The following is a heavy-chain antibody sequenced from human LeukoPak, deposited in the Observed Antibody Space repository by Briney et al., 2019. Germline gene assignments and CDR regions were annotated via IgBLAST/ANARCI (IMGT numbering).Heavy chain of an antibody. J-gene: IGHJ3*02. D-gene: IGHD6-13*01. V-gene: IGHV7-4-1*02. CDR2: INTNTGNP. CDR1: GYTFTSYA. CDR3: ARDRQQLPKDDAFDI. Sequence: ASVKVSCKASGYTFTSYAMNWVRQAPGQGLEWMGWINTNTGNPTYAQGFTGRFVFSLDTSVSTAYPQISSLKAEDTAVYYCARDRQQLPKDDAFDIWGQGTMVTVSS.